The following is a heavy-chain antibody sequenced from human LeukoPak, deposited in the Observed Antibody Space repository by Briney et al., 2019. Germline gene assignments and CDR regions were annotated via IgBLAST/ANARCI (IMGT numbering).Heavy chain of an antibody. J-gene: IGHJ4*02. D-gene: IGHD3-22*01. CDR1: GFTFTHYA. CDR3: RYYDSSGYPPGDY. CDR2: ISSSGGST. V-gene: IGHV3-23*01. Sequence: GGSLRLSCAASGFTFTHYAMSWVRQAPGKGLEWVSSISSSGGSTYYADSVKGRFTISGDDSKNTLYVQMNSLRAEDTAVYYCRYYDSSGYPPGDYWGQGTLVTVSS.